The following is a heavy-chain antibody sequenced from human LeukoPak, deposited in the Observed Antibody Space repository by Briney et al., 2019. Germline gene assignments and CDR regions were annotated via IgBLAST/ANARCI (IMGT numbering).Heavy chain of an antibody. J-gene: IGHJ4*02. CDR1: GGSFSGYY. Sequence: SETLSLTCAVSGGSFSGYYWSWIRQPPEKGLEWIGEINHSGSTNYNPSLKSRVAMSVDTSKNQVSLKLSSVTASDTAVYYCARGTGSSWDGGPSDSWGQGTLVTVSS. CDR3: ARGTGSSWDGGPSDS. CDR2: INHSGST. V-gene: IGHV4-34*01. D-gene: IGHD6-13*01.